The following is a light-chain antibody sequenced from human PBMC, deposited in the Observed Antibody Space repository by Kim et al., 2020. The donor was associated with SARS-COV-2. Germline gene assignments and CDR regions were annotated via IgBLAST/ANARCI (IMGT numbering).Light chain of an antibody. V-gene: IGKV1-39*01. CDR3: QQSHIART. Sequence: DIQMTQSPSSLSASVGDRVTISCRASQSINTYLNWYQQKPGKAPNLLIYGASNLQSGVPSRFSGSGSGTDLTLTISSLQPEDSATYYCQQSHIARTFGQGTKVDIK. CDR1: QSINTY. J-gene: IGKJ1*01. CDR2: GAS.